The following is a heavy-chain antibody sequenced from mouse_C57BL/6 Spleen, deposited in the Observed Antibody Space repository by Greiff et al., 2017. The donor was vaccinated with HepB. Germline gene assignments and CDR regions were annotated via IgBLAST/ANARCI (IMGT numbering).Heavy chain of an antibody. Sequence: VQLQQSGPELVKPGASVKMSCKASGYTFTDYNMHWVKQSHGNSLEWIGYINPNNGGTSYNQKFKGKATLTVNKSSSTAYMELRSLTSEDSAVYYCARKAYYSNYAWFAYWGQGTLVTVSA. V-gene: IGHV1-22*01. J-gene: IGHJ3*01. CDR3: ARKAYYSNYAWFAY. CDR1: GYTFTDYN. CDR2: INPNNGGT. D-gene: IGHD2-5*01.